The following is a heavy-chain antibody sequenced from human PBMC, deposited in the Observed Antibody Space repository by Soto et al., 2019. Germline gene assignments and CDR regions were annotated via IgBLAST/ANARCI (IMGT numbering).Heavy chain of an antibody. V-gene: IGHV3-23*01. J-gene: IGHJ4*02. D-gene: IGHD3-22*01. CDR2: ISGSGGST. Sequence: GGSLRLSCAASGFPFSSYAMSWVRQAPGKGLEWVSAISGSGGSTYYADSVKGRFTISRDNSKNTLYLQMNSLRAEDTAVYYCANSYDSSGYYHQLDYWGQGTLVTVSS. CDR1: GFPFSSYA. CDR3: ANSYDSSGYYHQLDY.